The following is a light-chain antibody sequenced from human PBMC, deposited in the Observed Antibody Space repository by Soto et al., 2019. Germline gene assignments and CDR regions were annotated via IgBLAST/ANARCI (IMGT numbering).Light chain of an antibody. Sequence: EIVLTQSPAPLSLSPGERATLSCRASQSVGSYLAWYQQKPGQAPRLLIYDASKRATGIPARFSGSGSGTDFTLTISSLEPEDVALYYCQQLSHWPFTFGPGTKVDIK. CDR2: DAS. CDR3: QQLSHWPFT. CDR1: QSVGSY. J-gene: IGKJ3*01. V-gene: IGKV3-11*01.